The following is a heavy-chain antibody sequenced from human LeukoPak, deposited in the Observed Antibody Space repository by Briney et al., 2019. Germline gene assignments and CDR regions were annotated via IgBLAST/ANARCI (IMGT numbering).Heavy chain of an antibody. Sequence: GASVKVSCKASGYTFTGYYMHWVRQAPGQGLEWMGWINPNSGGTNYAQKFQGRVTMTRDTSISTAYMELSRLRSDDTAVYYCAREPRVWGQQLVLFVPDYWGQGTLVTVSS. CDR1: GYTFTGYY. J-gene: IGHJ4*02. V-gene: IGHV1-2*02. CDR3: AREPRVWGQQLVLFVPDY. D-gene: IGHD6-6*01. CDR2: INPNSGGT.